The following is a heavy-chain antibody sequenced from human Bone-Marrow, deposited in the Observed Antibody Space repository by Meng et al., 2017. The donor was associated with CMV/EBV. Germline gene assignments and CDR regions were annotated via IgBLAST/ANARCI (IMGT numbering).Heavy chain of an antibody. D-gene: IGHD4-17*01. CDR1: GGSISSYY. V-gene: IGHV4-59*01. CDR2: IYYSGST. Sequence: GSLRLSCTVSGGSISSYYWSWIRQPPGKGLEWIGYIYYSGSTNYNPSLKSRVTISVDTSKNQFSLKLSSVTAADTAVYYCARARRGDYSRFDYWGQGTLVTVSS. CDR3: ARARRGDYSRFDY. J-gene: IGHJ4*02.